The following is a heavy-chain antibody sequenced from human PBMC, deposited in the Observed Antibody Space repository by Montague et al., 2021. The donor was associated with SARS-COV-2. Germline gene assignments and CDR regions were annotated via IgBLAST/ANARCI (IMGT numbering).Heavy chain of an antibody. J-gene: IGHJ4*02. CDR1: GGSFSGYY. Sequence: TLSLTCAVYGGSFSGYYWSWIRQPPEKGLEWVGEINQSGRTNNNPSLKSRVIISVDTSKNQFSLKLSSVTAADTAIYFCARDRFDFGAGRQGIIDFWGQGTLVTVSS. CDR3: ARDRFDFGAGRQGIIDF. D-gene: IGHD3-10*01. CDR2: INQSGRT. V-gene: IGHV4-34*09.